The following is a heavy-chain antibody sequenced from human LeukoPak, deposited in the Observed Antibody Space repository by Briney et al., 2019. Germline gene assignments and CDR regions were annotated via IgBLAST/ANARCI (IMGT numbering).Heavy chain of an antibody. CDR3: ARAGRFLEWLSLYNWFDP. J-gene: IGHJ5*02. V-gene: IGHV7-4-1*02. D-gene: IGHD3-3*01. Sequence: ASVKVSCKASGYTFISFGISWVRQAPGQGLEWMGWINTNTGNPTYAQGFTGRFVFSLDTSVSTAYLQISSLKAEDTAVYYCARAGRFLEWLSLYNWFDPWGQGTLVTVSS. CDR2: INTNTGNP. CDR1: GYTFISFG.